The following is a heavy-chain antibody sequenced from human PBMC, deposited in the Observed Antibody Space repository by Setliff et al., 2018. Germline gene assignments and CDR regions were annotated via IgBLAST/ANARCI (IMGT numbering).Heavy chain of an antibody. V-gene: IGHV4-34*01. CDR2: INHSGST. CDR1: GGSFSGYY. CDR3: AREVGISGYYGRSSHNAFDI. D-gene: IGHD3-22*01. Sequence: SETLSLTCAVYGGSFSGYYWSWIRQPPGKGLEWIGEINHSGSTNYNPSLKSRVTISVDTSKNQFSLNLNSVTAADTAVYYCAREVGISGYYGRSSHNAFDIWGQGTMVTVSS. J-gene: IGHJ3*02.